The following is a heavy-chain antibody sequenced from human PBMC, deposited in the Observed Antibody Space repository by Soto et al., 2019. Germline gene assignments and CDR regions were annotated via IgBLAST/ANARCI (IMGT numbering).Heavy chain of an antibody. CDR3: ARYRHADYYYY. Sequence: SATLALTCMVSGGRITCDDWTWIRHCLGKGLEWIAHTSYTGNTNYKPSLKSRVTASMDTAKSQLSLKLTSMTAADTAFYSGARYRHADYYYY. CDR2: TSYTGNT. V-gene: IGHV4-59*13. J-gene: IGHJ6*03. CDR1: GGRITCDD. D-gene: IGHD4-4*01.